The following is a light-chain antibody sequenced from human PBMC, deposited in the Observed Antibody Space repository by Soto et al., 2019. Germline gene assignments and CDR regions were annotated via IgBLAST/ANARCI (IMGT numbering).Light chain of an antibody. J-gene: IGLJ3*02. CDR2: EVS. V-gene: IGLV2-14*01. CDR3: SSYTGSSTWV. Sequence: QLVLTQPASVSGSPGQSIAISCTGTSSDVGGYNYVSWYQQHPGKAPKLMIYEVSNRPSGVSNRFSGSKSGNTASLTISGLQAEDEADYYCSSYTGSSTWVFGGGTQLTVL. CDR1: SSDVGGYNY.